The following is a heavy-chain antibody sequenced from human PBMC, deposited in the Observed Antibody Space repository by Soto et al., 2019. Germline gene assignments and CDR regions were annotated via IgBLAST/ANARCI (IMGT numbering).Heavy chain of an antibody. J-gene: IGHJ6*02. CDR3: AMVDVYVTPSPQDV. D-gene: IGHD3-16*01. V-gene: IGHV1-18*01. Sequence: ASVKVSCKASGYSFTRYGIAWARQAPGQGLEWMGWINTYNGNTNYAQNLQGRVTLTTDTSTSTAYMELTSLRSNDTAVYYCAMVDVYVTPSPQDVWGQGTTVTVSS. CDR1: GYSFTRYG. CDR2: INTYNGNT.